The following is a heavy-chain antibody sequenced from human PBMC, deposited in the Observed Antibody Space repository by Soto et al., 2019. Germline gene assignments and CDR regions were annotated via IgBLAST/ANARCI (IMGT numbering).Heavy chain of an antibody. D-gene: IGHD1-26*01. Sequence: QVHLVQSGAEVKIRGASVRVSCKASGYTFTGYYLHWVRQAPGQGLEWMGWINPDSGVTNYAQKFQGRVTMTRDTSITTAYMELSSLSTDDTAIYYCARDFPTYSGSVDDYWGQGTLVTVSS. CDR2: INPDSGVT. V-gene: IGHV1-2*02. CDR1: GYTFTGYY. CDR3: ARDFPTYSGSVDDY. J-gene: IGHJ4*02.